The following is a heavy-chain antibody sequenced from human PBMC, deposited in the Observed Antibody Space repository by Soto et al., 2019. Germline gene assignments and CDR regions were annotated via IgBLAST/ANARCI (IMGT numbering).Heavy chain of an antibody. CDR2: INHSGST. D-gene: IGHD3-10*01. V-gene: IGHV4-34*01. Sequence: SETLSLTCAVYGGSFSGYYWSWIRQPPGKGLEWIGEINHSGSTNYNPSLKSRITISVDTSKNQFSLKLSSVTAADMVVYYCARRHGSGSYYFARDRYHYYYGMDVWGQGTTVTVSS. CDR3: ARRHGSGSYYFARDRYHYYYGMDV. CDR1: GGSFSGYY. J-gene: IGHJ6*02.